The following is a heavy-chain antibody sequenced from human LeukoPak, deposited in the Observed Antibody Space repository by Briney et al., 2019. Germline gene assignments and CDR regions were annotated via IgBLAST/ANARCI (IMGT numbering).Heavy chain of an antibody. CDR3: AKCSGGSYYHSDDY. Sequence: GGSLRLSCAGAGFTSTTYSMNWVRQAPGKGLEWVSSISSSGSYRYYADSVKGRFTISRDNAKKSLYLQMNSLRAEDTAVYYCAKCSGGSYYHSDDYWGQGTLVTVSS. D-gene: IGHD2-15*01. J-gene: IGHJ4*02. V-gene: IGHV3-21*01. CDR2: ISSSGSYR. CDR1: GFTSTTYS.